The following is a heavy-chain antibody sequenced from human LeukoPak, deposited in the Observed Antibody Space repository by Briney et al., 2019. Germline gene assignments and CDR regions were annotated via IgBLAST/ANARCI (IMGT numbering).Heavy chain of an antibody. Sequence: SVKVSCNASGGTFSSYAISWLRQAPGQGGEWMGGIIPIFGTANYEQKFQGRVTITADESTSTGDNEMSRLRSEDTAVYDDARDERDSGYDYSDYWGQETLVTAFS. CDR3: ARDERDSGYDYSDY. J-gene: IGHJ4*02. V-gene: IGHV1-69*01. CDR2: IIPIFGTA. D-gene: IGHD5-12*01. CDR1: GGTFSSYA.